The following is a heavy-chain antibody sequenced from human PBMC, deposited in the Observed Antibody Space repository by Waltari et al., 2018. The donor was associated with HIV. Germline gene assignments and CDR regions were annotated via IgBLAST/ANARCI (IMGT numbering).Heavy chain of an antibody. D-gene: IGHD3-10*01. Sequence: QSQLQESDPGLVKPSETLSLTCTVSGGSIRRHYYFWPWVRQPPGKGLEWIGTISHTGGTTYYNPSLNSRVIISVDTSKDQSSLKLSSMTATDTAVYYCARQRGSGLWYFDLWGRGTLVSVSS. CDR2: ISHTGGTT. V-gene: IGHV4-39*01. CDR3: ARQRGSGLWYFDL. CDR1: GGSIRRHYYF. J-gene: IGHJ2*01.